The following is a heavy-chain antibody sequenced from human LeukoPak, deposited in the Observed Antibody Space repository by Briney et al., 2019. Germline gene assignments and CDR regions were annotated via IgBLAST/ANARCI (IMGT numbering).Heavy chain of an antibody. V-gene: IGHV3-7*04. J-gene: IGHJ5*02. CDR3: ARGHSSFDP. CDR2: INQDGSEK. CDR1: GFTFSSYL. Sequence: GGSLRLSCAASGFTFSSYLMSWVRQAPGKGLEWVANINQDGSEKYYVDSVKGRFTISRDNAKNSLYLQMNSLRAEDTAVYYCARGHSSFDPWGQGTLVTVSS.